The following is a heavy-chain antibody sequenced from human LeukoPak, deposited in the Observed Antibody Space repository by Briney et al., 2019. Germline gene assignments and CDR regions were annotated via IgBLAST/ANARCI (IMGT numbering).Heavy chain of an antibody. D-gene: IGHD1-14*01. CDR1: GYTFNSYA. Sequence: ASVKVSCKASGYTFNSYAINWVRQAPGQGLEYMGWINTNIGKPTYAQGFTGRFVFSLGTSVNTAYLQINSLKAEDTAVYYCTRNHDYDDYWGQGTLVTVSS. V-gene: IGHV7-4-1*02. CDR2: INTNIGKP. J-gene: IGHJ4*02. CDR3: TRNHDYDDY.